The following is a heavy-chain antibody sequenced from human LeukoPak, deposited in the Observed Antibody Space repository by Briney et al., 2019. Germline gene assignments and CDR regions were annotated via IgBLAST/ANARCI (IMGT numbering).Heavy chain of an antibody. D-gene: IGHD2-2*01. V-gene: IGHV3-23*01. Sequence: PGGSLRLSCAASGFTFSSYAMSWVRQAPGKGLEWVSAISGSGGSTYYADSVKGRFTISRDNSKNTLYLQMNSLRAEDTAVYYCAGGYCTSNSCYGNYYYMDVWGKGTTVTVSS. CDR2: ISGSGGST. J-gene: IGHJ6*03. CDR3: AGGYCTSNSCYGNYYYMDV. CDR1: GFTFSSYA.